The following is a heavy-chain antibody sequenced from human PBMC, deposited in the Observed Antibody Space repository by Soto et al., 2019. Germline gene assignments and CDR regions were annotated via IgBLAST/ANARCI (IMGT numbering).Heavy chain of an antibody. D-gene: IGHD3-22*01. V-gene: IGHV3-74*01. Sequence: PGGSLRLSCAASGFTFRSYWMHWVRQAPGRGLVWVSRINSDGSSTSYADSVKGRFTISRDNAKNTLYLQMNSLRAEDTAVYYCAREGDYYDSSGYYPGAVDIWGQGTMVTVSS. CDR3: AREGDYYDSSGYYPGAVDI. J-gene: IGHJ3*02. CDR2: INSDGSST. CDR1: GFTFRSYW.